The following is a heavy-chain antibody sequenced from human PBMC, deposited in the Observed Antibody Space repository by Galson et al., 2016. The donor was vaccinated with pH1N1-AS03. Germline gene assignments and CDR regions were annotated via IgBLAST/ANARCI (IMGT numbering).Heavy chain of an antibody. CDR2: IDPRDSDA. CDR1: GYDFIHYW. V-gene: IGHV5-51*01. Sequence: QSGAEVKKPGESLKISCKASGYDFIHYWIGWVRQMPGKGLEWMGVIDPRDSDARYSSSFQGQVTISADKSITTAHLQWGSLKASDTGMYFCARHRQSETYSEPFDIWGKGTMVTVSS. CDR3: ARHRQSETYSEPFDI. D-gene: IGHD2-21*01. J-gene: IGHJ3*02.